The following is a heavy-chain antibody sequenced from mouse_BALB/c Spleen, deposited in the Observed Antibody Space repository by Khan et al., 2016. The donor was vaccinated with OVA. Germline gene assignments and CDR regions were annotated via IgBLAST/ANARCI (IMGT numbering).Heavy chain of an antibody. Sequence: QIQLVQSGPELKKPGETVKLSCKASGYTFTNYGMNWVKQAPGKGLKWMGWINTYTGEPTYADAFKGRFAFSLETSASTAYLQINNLKNEDTATXFCARSNGNYWFAYWGQGTLVTVSA. D-gene: IGHD2-1*01. CDR1: GYTFTNYG. J-gene: IGHJ3*01. CDR3: ARSNGNYWFAY. V-gene: IGHV9-3-1*01. CDR2: INTYTGEP.